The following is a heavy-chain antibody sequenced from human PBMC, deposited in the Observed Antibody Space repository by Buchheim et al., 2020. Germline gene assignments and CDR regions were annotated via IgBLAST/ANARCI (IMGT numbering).Heavy chain of an antibody. Sequence: QVQLQESGPGLVKPSETLSLICTVSGDSISTYYWSWSRQPPGKGLEWFGYIYYSGGGGGTNYNPSLKSRVTISVDTSKNQFSLKVNSVTAADTAVYYCARLSLFGYAMEWGQGTL. J-gene: IGHJ4*02. CDR1: GDSISTYY. CDR2: IYYSGGGGGT. D-gene: IGHD5-18*01. CDR3: ARLSLFGYAME. V-gene: IGHV4-59*01.